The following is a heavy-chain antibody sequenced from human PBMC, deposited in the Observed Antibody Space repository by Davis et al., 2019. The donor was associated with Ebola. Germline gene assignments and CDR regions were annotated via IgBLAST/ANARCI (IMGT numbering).Heavy chain of an antibody. CDR3: ARSGDYVANYFDY. CDR1: GYSINSGYY. D-gene: IGHD2-21*02. V-gene: IGHV4-38-2*02. Sequence: MPGGSLRLSCIVSGYSINSGYYWGWIRQSPGKGLEWIGSIFPSGGTYYNPSLKSRVTISVDRSKNQFSLRLTSVTAADTAVYYCARSGDYVANYFDYWGQGTLVTVSS. J-gene: IGHJ4*02. CDR2: IFPSGGT.